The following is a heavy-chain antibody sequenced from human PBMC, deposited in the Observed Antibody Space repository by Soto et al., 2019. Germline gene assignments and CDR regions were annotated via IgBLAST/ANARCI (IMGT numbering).Heavy chain of an antibody. CDR2: IGNTGGP. D-gene: IGHD2-2*01. J-gene: IGHJ2*01. V-gene: IGHV3-13*05. CDR3: ARALLYHGSRDFDL. Sequence: EVQLVESGGGLGQPGGSLRLSCAASGFTFSSYDMHWVRQATGKGLEWVSGIGNTGGPYYPGSVKGRFTISRDNAKNSLYLQMNSLSAGDTAVYFCARALLYHGSRDFDLWGRGTLVTVSS. CDR1: GFTFSSYD.